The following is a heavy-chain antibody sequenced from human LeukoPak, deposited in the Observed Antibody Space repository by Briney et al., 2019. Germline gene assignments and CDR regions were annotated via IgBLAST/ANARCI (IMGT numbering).Heavy chain of an antibody. J-gene: IGHJ4*02. D-gene: IGHD3-10*01. CDR1: GFTFSAYE. Sequence: GGSLRLSCAASGFTFSAYEMNWVRQAPGMGLEWVSYISGSGSTTFYADSVKGRFTISRDNAKNSLYLQMNSLRAEDTAVYYCARDLRVTMNGGAAHWGQGTLVSVSS. CDR3: ARDLRVTMNGGAAH. V-gene: IGHV3-48*03. CDR2: ISGSGSTT.